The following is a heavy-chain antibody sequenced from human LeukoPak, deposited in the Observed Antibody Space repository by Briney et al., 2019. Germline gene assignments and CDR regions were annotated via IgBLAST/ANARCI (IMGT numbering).Heavy chain of an antibody. D-gene: IGHD4-17*01. CDR2: IYYSGNT. CDR3: ARGGDDYGVLGYYMDV. J-gene: IGHJ6*03. Sequence: PSETLSLTCTVSDGSFYSYYWSWIRQPPGKGLEWIGYIYYSGNTNYNPSLKSRVTVLADTSKNQFSLKLSSVTAADTAVYYCARGGDDYGVLGYYMDVWGKGTTVTVSS. CDR1: DGSFYSYY. V-gene: IGHV4-59*01.